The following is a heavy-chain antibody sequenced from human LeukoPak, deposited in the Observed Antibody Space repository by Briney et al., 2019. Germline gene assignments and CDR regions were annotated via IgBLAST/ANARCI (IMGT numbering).Heavy chain of an antibody. V-gene: IGHV4-59*01. Sequence: SETLSLTCTVSGGSISSYYWSWIRQPPGKGLEWIGYIYYSGSTNYNPSLKGRVTISVDTSKNQFSLKLSSVTAADTAVYYCARVFRGSSWYEDWFDPWGQGTLVTVSS. D-gene: IGHD6-13*01. CDR1: GGSISSYY. J-gene: IGHJ5*02. CDR2: IYYSGST. CDR3: ARVFRGSSWYEDWFDP.